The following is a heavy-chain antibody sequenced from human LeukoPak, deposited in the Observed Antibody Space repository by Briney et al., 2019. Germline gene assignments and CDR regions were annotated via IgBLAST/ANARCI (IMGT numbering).Heavy chain of an antibody. CDR1: GFTFSSYW. Sequence: PGGSLRLSCAASGFTFSSYWMHWVRQAPGKGLVWVSRINSDGSSTSYADSVKGRLTISRDNAKNTLYLQMNSLRAEDTAVYYCARDFDILTGNYYFDYWGQGTLVTVSS. CDR3: ARDFDILTGNYYFDY. J-gene: IGHJ4*02. D-gene: IGHD3-9*01. CDR2: INSDGSST. V-gene: IGHV3-74*01.